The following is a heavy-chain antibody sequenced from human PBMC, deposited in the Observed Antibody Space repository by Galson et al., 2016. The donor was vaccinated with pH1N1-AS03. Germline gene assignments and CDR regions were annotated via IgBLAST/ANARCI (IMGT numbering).Heavy chain of an antibody. CDR1: GFTFRIHE. CDR2: ISDSGGAR. CDR3: ARDLKWGFGGGLTYGMDV. V-gene: IGHV3-48*03. D-gene: IGHD5-12*01. Sequence: SLRLSCAAFGFTFRIHEMNWVRQAPGKGLEWVAYISDSGGARYHAGSVKGRFTISRDNDRKSLYLQMNSLRVEDTAIYYCARDLKWGFGGGLTYGMDVWGQGTTVTVSS. J-gene: IGHJ6*02.